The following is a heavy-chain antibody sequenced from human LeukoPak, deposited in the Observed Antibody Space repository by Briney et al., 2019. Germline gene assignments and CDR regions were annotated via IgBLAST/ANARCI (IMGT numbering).Heavy chain of an antibody. D-gene: IGHD6-13*01. CDR3: AKDRYSSSSTFTVNPFDY. V-gene: IGHV3-48*04. CDR1: GFTFSSYS. Sequence: GGSLRLSCAASGFTFSSYSMNWVRQAPGKGLEWVSYISSSGSTIYYADSVKGRFTISRDNAKSSLYLQMNSLRLEDTAMYYCAKDRYSSSSTFTVNPFDYWGQGILVTVSS. J-gene: IGHJ4*02. CDR2: ISSSGSTI.